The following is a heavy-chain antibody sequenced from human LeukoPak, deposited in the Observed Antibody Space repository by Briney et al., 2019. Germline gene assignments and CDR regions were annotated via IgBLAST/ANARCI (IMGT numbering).Heavy chain of an antibody. J-gene: IGHJ4*02. CDR3: AREPYYDSSGYSPDY. V-gene: IGHV3-11*04. CDR2: ISSSGSFI. Sequence: GGSLRLSCAASGFTFSDYYMSWIRQAPGKGLEWVSYISSSGSFIYYADSVKGRFTISRDNAKNSLYLHMNSLRAEDTALYYCAREPYYDSSGYSPDYWSQGTLVTVSS. CDR1: GFTFSDYY. D-gene: IGHD3-22*01.